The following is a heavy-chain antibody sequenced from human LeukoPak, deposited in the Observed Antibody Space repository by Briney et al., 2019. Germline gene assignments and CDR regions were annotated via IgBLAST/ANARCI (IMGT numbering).Heavy chain of an antibody. V-gene: IGHV3-72*01. CDR1: GFTFSSYD. J-gene: IGHJ4*01. CDR3: TKLARAPRDFDY. Sequence: GGSLRLSCAVSGFTFSSYDMSWVRQAPGKGLEWVGRSRDKGNSYTTAYAASVRGRFTISRDDSKNSLYLQMNSLKIEDTAVYYCTKLARAPRDFDYWGQGTLVTVSS. D-gene: IGHD3-10*01. CDR2: SRDKGNSYTT.